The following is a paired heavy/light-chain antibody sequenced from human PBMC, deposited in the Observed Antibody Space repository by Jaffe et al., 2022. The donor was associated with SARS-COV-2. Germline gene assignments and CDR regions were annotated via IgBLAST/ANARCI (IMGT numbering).Light chain of an antibody. CDR3: HQSSNLPHT. Sequence: EIVLTQSPGFQSVTPKEKVTITCRASQSVGSSLHWYQQKADQSPKLLIKSASQSFSGVPSRFSGSGSGTDFTLTINSLEAEDAATYYCHQSSNLPHTFGQGTKLEIK. J-gene: IGKJ2*01. CDR1: QSVGSS. V-gene: IGKV6-21*01. CDR2: SAS.
Heavy chain of an antibody. CDR2: ITGRGGGT. J-gene: IGHJ3*01. CDR3: AQDVAAVAGAFDF. Sequence: EVQLLESGGGLVQPGGSLRLSCAASGFTFSSYAMNWVRRAPGKGLEWVSGITGRGGGTYYADFVKGRFTISRDNSKNTLYLQMNSLRAEDTAIYYCAQDVAAVAGAFDFWGQGTLVTVSS. V-gene: IGHV3-23*01. D-gene: IGHD6-19*01. CDR1: GFTFSSYA.